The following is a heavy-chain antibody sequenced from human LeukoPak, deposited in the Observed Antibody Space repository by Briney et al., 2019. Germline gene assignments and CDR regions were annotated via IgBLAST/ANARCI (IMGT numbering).Heavy chain of an antibody. J-gene: IGHJ4*02. CDR3: ARIGYNHYFDY. CDR1: VYTFTHYY. V-gene: IGHV1-2*02. CDR2: INPNSGGT. Sequence: ASVTVSCKASVYTFTHYYLHWVGQAPGQGLEWMGWINPNSGGTNYAQTFQGRVTMNSDTTITTAYLELSRLRSDDTAVYYCARIGYNHYFDYWGQGTLVTVSS. D-gene: IGHD1-14*01.